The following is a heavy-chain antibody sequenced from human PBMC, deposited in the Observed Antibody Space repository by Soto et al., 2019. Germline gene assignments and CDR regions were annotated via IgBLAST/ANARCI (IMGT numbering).Heavy chain of an antibody. D-gene: IGHD1-26*01. V-gene: IGHV1-69*02. Sequence: QVQLVQSGAEVKKPGSSVKVSCKASGGTFSSYTISWVRQAPGQGLEWMGRIIPILGLANYAQKFQGRVTITADKSTSTGYMELSRLRSEDTAVYYCARVGRYARRGYDCYMDVWGKGTTVTVSS. CDR1: GGTFSSYT. CDR2: IIPILGLA. CDR3: ARVGRYARRGYDCYMDV. J-gene: IGHJ6*03.